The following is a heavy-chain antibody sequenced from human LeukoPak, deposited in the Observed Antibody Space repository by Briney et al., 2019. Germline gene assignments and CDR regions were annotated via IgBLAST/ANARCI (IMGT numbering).Heavy chain of an antibody. CDR2: IYTSGSY. CDR1: GRSITSHY. Sequence: SETLSLTWTLSGRSITSHYCSWIRQPAGKGRESLVRIYTSGSYTYNASLQSPVTMSVDTYKNQFPLKRSSVTDADTAVYYCARDYALSGYNYWYFDLWGRGTLVTVSS. CDR3: ARDYALSGYNYWYFDL. J-gene: IGHJ2*01. V-gene: IGHV4-4*07. D-gene: IGHD3-22*01.